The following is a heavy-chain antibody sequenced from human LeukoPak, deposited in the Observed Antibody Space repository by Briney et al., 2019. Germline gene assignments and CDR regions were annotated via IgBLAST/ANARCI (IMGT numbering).Heavy chain of an antibody. Sequence: SVKVSCKASGGTFSSYAISWVRQAPGQGLEWMGGIIPIFGTANYAQKFQGRVTITADESTSTAYMELSSLRSEDTAVYYCARNAGGYCSSTSCYRLDYWGQGTLVTVSS. V-gene: IGHV1-69*13. CDR3: ARNAGGYCSSTSCYRLDY. CDR1: GGTFSSYA. CDR2: IIPIFGTA. D-gene: IGHD2-2*01. J-gene: IGHJ4*02.